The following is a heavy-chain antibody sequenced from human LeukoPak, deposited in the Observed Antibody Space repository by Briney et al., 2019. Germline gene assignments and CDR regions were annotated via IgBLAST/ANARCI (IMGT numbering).Heavy chain of an antibody. Sequence: GGSLRLSCAASGFSFSNYAMNWVRQAPGKGLEWVAFIRFDGSDKYYADSVKGRFTISRDNSKNTLYLQMNSLRAEDTAVYYCAKDISGYDRDPDYWGQGTLVTVSS. CDR2: IRFDGSDK. J-gene: IGHJ4*02. CDR1: GFSFSNYA. CDR3: AKDISGYDRDPDY. D-gene: IGHD5-12*01. V-gene: IGHV3-30*02.